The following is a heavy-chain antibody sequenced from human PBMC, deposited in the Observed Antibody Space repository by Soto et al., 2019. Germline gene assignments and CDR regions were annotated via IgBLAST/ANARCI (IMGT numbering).Heavy chain of an antibody. Sequence: ASVKVSCKASGYTFTGYYMHWVRQAPGQGLEWMGWINPNSGGTNYAQKFQGRVTMTRDTSISTAYMELSRLRSDDTAVYYCARDKVAARRKVINWFDPWGKGTLVTVSS. V-gene: IGHV1-2*02. CDR1: GYTFTGYY. CDR3: ARDKVAARRKVINWFDP. J-gene: IGHJ5*02. CDR2: INPNSGGT. D-gene: IGHD6-6*01.